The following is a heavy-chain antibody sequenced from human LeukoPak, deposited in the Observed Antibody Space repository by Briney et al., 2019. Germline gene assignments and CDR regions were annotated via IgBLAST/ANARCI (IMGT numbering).Heavy chain of an antibody. CDR3: XXXXXXXXXDAPNAFDI. CDR1: GFTFSSYW. D-gene: IGHD2-2*01. Sequence: GGSLRLSCAASGFTFSSYWMNWVRQAPGKGLEWVSYISSSSSTIYYADSVKGRFTISRDNAKNSLYLQMNSLRDEDTAVYYXXXXXXXXXXDAPNAFDIWGQGTMVTVSS. J-gene: IGHJ3*02. CDR2: ISSSSSTI. V-gene: IGHV3-48*02.